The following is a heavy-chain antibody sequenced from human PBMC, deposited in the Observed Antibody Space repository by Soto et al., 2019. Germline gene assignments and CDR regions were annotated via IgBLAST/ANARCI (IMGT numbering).Heavy chain of an antibody. Sequence: QVLLVQSGAEVKKPGSSVKVSCTASGGTLSSYTISWVRQAPGQGPEWMGRFIPMVAMSDYARRFQGRVTITADTSTSTVYMQLHSLRSEDTAVYYCATNYGSGSTHFDHWGQGTLVTVSS. CDR3: ATNYGSGSTHFDH. CDR1: GGTLSSYT. J-gene: IGHJ4*02. D-gene: IGHD3-10*01. CDR2: FIPMVAMS. V-gene: IGHV1-69*02.